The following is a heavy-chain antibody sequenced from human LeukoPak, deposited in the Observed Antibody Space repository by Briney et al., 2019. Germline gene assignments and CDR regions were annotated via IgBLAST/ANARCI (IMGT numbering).Heavy chain of an antibody. CDR1: GGSISSYY. Sequence: SETLSLTCTVSGGSISSYYWSWIRQPPGKGLEWIGYIYYSGSTNYNPSLKSRVTISVDTSKNQFSLKLSSVTAADTAVYYCARGNYYYDSGSYYDYWGQGTLVTVSS. J-gene: IGHJ4*02. V-gene: IGHV4-59*01. D-gene: IGHD3-10*01. CDR3: ARGNYYYDSGSYYDY. CDR2: IYYSGST.